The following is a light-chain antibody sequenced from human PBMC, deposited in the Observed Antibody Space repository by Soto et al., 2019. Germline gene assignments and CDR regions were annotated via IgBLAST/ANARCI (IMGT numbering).Light chain of an antibody. Sequence: QSVLTQSPSASASLGASVKLTCTLSSGHSSYAIAWHQQHPEKRPRYLMKLNSAGSHSKGDGIPDRFSGSSSGAERYLTISSLQSVDEADYYCQTWGTGIQVFGGGTKLTVL. J-gene: IGLJ2*01. CDR3: QTWGTGIQV. CDR2: LNSAGSH. CDR1: SGHSSYA. V-gene: IGLV4-69*01.